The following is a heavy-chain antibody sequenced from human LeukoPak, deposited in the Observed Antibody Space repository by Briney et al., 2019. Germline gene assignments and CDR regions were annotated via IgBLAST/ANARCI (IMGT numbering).Heavy chain of an antibody. V-gene: IGHV3-23*01. CDR2: ISSGGDIT. D-gene: IGHD2-21*02. Sequence: GGSLRLSCAASGFTVTSYAMSWVRQTPEKGLERVSSISSGGDITHHADSVMGRFTISRDISKSTLYLQMNSLRVEDTAVYYCAKSDCGGDCYLLDYWGQGTLVTVSS. CDR1: GFTVTSYA. J-gene: IGHJ4*02. CDR3: AKSDCGGDCYLLDY.